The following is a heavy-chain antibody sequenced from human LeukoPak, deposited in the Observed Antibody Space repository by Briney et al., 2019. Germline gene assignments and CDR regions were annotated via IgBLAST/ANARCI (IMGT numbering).Heavy chain of an antibody. CDR1: GFTVSSNY. J-gene: IGHJ6*02. CDR2: ISGSGDST. CDR3: AKDEGVGDYYYGMDV. Sequence: GGSLRLSCAASGFTVSSNYMTWVRQAPGKGLEWVSAISGSGDSTYYADSVKGRFTISRDNSKNTLYLQMNSLRAEDTAVYYCAKDEGVGDYYYGMDVWGQGTTVTVSS. V-gene: IGHV3-23*01. D-gene: IGHD3-10*01.